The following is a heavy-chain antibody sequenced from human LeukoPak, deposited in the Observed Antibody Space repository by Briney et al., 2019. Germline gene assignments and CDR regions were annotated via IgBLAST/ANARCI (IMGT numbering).Heavy chain of an antibody. D-gene: IGHD3-10*01. CDR3: ARDMEGEYGFGWFGELPSLPNFDY. V-gene: IGHV3-21*01. J-gene: IGHJ4*02. CDR2: ISSSSSFI. Sequence: GGSLRLSCAASGFTFSSYSMNWVRQAPGKGLEWVSSISSSSSFIYYADSVKGRFTISRDNAKNSLYLQMNSLRAEDTAVYYCARDMEGEYGFGWFGELPSLPNFDYWGQGTLVTVSS. CDR1: GFTFSSYS.